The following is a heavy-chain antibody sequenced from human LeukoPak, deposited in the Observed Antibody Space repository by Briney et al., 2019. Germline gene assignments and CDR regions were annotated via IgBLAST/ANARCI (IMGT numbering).Heavy chain of an antibody. CDR1: GGSIISSRYY. D-gene: IGHD3-10*01. J-gene: IGHJ3*01. V-gene: IGHV4-39*07. CDR2: IYFSGST. CDR3: VGEKSFFGEAV. Sequence: PSETLSLTCSVSGGSIISSRYYWAWIRQPPGKGLEYIGSIYFSGSTSYNPSLKSRVTISVDTSKNQFSLRLSSVTAADTAVYYCVGEKSFFGEAVWSQGTMVTVSS.